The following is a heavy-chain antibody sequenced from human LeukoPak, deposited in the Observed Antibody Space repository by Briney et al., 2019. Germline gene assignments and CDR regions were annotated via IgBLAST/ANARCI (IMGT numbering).Heavy chain of an antibody. V-gene: IGHV1-69*05. Sequence: SVKVSCKASGGTFSSYAISWVRQAPGQGLEWMGGIIPIFGTANYAQKFQGRVTITTDESTSTAYMELSSLRSEDTAVYYCARNLWSGYYSPNGFDYWGQGTLVTVSS. J-gene: IGHJ4*02. CDR2: IIPIFGTA. CDR3: ARNLWSGYYSPNGFDY. D-gene: IGHD3-3*01. CDR1: GGTFSSYA.